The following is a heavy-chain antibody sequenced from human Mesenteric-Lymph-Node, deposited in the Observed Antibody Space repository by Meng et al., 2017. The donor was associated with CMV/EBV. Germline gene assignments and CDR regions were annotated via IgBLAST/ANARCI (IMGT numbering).Heavy chain of an antibody. J-gene: IGHJ4*02. V-gene: IGHV3-11*01. CDR3: ARGGRYSSSYFDS. CDR2: ITRSGTTI. CDR1: GLTLSDDH. D-gene: IGHD5-18*01. Sequence: GGSLRLSCAASGLTLSDDHMSWIRQAPGKGLEWVSYITRSGTTIYYADSVKGRFTISRDNAKNSLYLQMNSLRAEDTAVYYCARGGRYSSSYFDSWGQGTLVTVSS.